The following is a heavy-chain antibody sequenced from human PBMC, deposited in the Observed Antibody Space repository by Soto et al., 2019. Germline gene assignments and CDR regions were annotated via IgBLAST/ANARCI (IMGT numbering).Heavy chain of an antibody. D-gene: IGHD2-2*01. CDR1: GGSISSGGYC. V-gene: IGHV4-31*02. CDR2: IYYSGST. Sequence: PSDTLSLTWSVSGGSISSGGYCWSWIRQHPGKGLEWIGYIYYSGSTSYNPSLKSRVTISVDTSKNQFSLKLSSVTAADTAVYYCARGYCSSTSCFDPWGQGTLVTVSS. CDR3: ARGYCSSTSCFDP. J-gene: IGHJ5*02.